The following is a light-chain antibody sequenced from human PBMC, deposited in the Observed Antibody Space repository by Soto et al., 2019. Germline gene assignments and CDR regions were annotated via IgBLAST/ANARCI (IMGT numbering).Light chain of an antibody. CDR2: GAS. Sequence: DIVMTQSPATLSVSPGERATLSCRASQSVSSNLAWYQQKPGRAPRLIIYGASTRATGIPARFIGSGSGTECNLTISSLQSEDVAVYYCQQYNNWPRTFGPGTKVDIK. J-gene: IGKJ3*01. V-gene: IGKV3-15*01. CDR3: QQYNNWPRT. CDR1: QSVSSN.